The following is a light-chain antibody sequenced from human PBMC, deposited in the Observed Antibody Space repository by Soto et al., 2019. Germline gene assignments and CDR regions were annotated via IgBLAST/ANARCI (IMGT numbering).Light chain of an antibody. CDR1: QSVLFSSNNKKY. Sequence: DIVMTQSPEFLAVSLGERATINCRSSQSVLFSSNNKKYLAWYQQKPGQPLKPLIYWASTRQSGVPDRFSGSGSGTDFTLTISSLQAEDVAVYYCHQYDSTPPTFGQGTKVEI. CDR3: HQYDSTPPT. CDR2: WAS. J-gene: IGKJ1*01. V-gene: IGKV4-1*01.